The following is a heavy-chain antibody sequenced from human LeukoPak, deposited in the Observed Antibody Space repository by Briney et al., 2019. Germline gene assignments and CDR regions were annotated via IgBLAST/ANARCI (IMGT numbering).Heavy chain of an antibody. CDR3: ATQNSGSYSYYFDY. V-gene: IGHV3-30*02. J-gene: IGHJ4*02. D-gene: IGHD3-10*01. CDR1: GFTFSSYG. CDR2: IRYDGRNK. Sequence: GGSLRLSCAASGFTFSSYGMHWVRQAPGKGLEWVAFIRYDGRNKYYADSVKGRFTISRDNSKNTLYLQMNSLRAEDTAVYYCATQNSGSYSYYFDYWGQGTLVTVSS.